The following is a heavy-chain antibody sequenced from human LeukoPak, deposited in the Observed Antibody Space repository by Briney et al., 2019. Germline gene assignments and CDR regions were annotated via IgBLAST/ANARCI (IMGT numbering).Heavy chain of an antibody. V-gene: IGHV3-21*01. CDR2: ISSSGYI. J-gene: IGHJ5*02. CDR1: GFTFSSDN. CDR3: ARVRGDSSGYYYFNWFDP. Sequence: GGSLRLSCAASGFTFSSDNMNWVRQAPGKGLEWVSCISSSGYIYYADSVKGRFTISRDNAKKILYLQMNSLRAEDTAVYYCARVRGDSSGYYYFNWFDPWGQGALVTVSS. D-gene: IGHD3-22*01.